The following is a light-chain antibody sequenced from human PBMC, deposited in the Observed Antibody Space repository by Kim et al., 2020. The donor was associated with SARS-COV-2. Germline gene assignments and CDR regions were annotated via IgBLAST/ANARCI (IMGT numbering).Light chain of an antibody. CDR3: QQRGNWPLT. CDR1: QSVSSN. J-gene: IGKJ4*01. CDR2: DAS. V-gene: IGKV3-11*01. Sequence: EIVLTQSPATLSLSPGERATLSCRASQSVSSNLAWYQQKPGQAPRLLIYDASNRVTGIPARFSGTGSGTDFTLTISSLEPEDFAVYYCQQRGNWPLTFGGGTKVDIK.